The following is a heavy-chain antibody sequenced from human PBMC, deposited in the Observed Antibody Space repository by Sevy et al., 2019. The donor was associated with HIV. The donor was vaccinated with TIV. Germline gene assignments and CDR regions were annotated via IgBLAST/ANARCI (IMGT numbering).Heavy chain of an antibody. D-gene: IGHD1-1*01. CDR1: GFTFSSYG. CDR2: IWFDGSNT. CDR3: ARHLESYNYGAYGPSFMPDY. J-gene: IGHJ4*02. Sequence: GGSLRLSCAASGFTFSSYGMHWVRQAPGKGLEWVAVIWFDGSNTFYADSVKGRFTISRDIAENTLHLQMNSLRAEDTAVYYCARHLESYNYGAYGPSFMPDYWGQGTVVTVSS. V-gene: IGHV3-33*01.